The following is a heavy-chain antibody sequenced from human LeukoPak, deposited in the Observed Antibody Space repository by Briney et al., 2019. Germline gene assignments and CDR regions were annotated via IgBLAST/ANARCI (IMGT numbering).Heavy chain of an antibody. CDR1: GYTFTGYY. J-gene: IGHJ4*02. CDR2: IKPNNGGT. Sequence: GASVKVSCKASGYTFTGYYMHWVRQAPGQGLEWMGWIKPNNGGTSYAQNFQDWVTMTRDTSTSTVYMELSRLKSDDAAIYFCARGDVLTGSYSTAFDIWGQGTLVTVSS. V-gene: IGHV1-2*04. CDR3: ARGDVLTGSYSTAFDI. D-gene: IGHD3-9*01.